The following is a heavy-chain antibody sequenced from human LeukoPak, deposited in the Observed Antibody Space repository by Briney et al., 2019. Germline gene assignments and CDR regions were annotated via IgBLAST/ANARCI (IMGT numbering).Heavy chain of an antibody. Sequence: SETLSLTCTVSGGSISRYYWSWIRMPPGKGLEYIGCIDHNGRTNYSPSLQSRVTMSVDTSKNQFSLNLTSVTAADTAVYYCARHLGLMTNLQYWGPGTLITVSS. CDR2: IDHNGRT. D-gene: IGHD3-16*01. CDR3: ARHLGLMTNLQY. V-gene: IGHV4-59*08. CDR1: GGSISRYY. J-gene: IGHJ1*01.